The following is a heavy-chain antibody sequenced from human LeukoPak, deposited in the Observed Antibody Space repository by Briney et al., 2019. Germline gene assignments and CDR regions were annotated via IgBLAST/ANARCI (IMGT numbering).Heavy chain of an antibody. Sequence: GGSLRLSCVASGFIFSSSWMSWVRQAPGKGLEWVANIKQDGSEKDYADSVKGRFTISRDNAKNSLYLQMNSLRAEDTAVYYCARGRGYCSSTSCYTSDFDYWGQGTLVTVSS. D-gene: IGHD2-2*02. V-gene: IGHV3-7*01. CDR1: GFIFSSSW. CDR2: IKQDGSEK. J-gene: IGHJ4*02. CDR3: ARGRGYCSSTSCYTSDFDY.